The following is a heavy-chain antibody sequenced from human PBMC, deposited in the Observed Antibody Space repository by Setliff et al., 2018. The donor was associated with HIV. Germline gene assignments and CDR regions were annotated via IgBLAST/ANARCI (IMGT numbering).Heavy chain of an antibody. CDR3: ARDTVKATFSDY. D-gene: IGHD4-17*01. CDR1: GYSFTAYH. Sequence: GASVKVSCKASGYSFTAYHMHWVRQAPGRGLEWMGWINPNSGGTNYAQKFQGRVTMTRDTSIITAYMELSSLTSADTAVYYCARDTVKATFSDYWGQGTLVTVSS. V-gene: IGHV1-2*02. CDR2: INPNSGGT. J-gene: IGHJ4*02.